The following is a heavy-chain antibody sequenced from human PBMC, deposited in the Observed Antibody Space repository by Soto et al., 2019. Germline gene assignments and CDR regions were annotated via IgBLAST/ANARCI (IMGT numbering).Heavy chain of an antibody. D-gene: IGHD3-16*02. CDR2: TRSGGNFI. Sequence: PGGSLRLSCVVSGFTFSDYCMNWVRQAPGRGLEWVASTRSGGNFIYYADSVRGRFTISRDNAENSLYLQMNSPGDEDTAPYYCARTIGAFGEVIAPHWFDPWGQGTQVTISS. CDR3: ARTIGAFGEVIAPHWFDP. CDR1: GFTFSDYC. V-gene: IGHV3-21*06. J-gene: IGHJ5*02.